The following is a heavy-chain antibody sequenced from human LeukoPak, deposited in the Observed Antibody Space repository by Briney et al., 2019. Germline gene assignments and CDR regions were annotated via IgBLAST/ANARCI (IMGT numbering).Heavy chain of an antibody. CDR2: ISSSGTSI. CDR3: ATASAITSPGTFQH. CDR1: GFTFSDYY. D-gene: IGHD1-1*01. Sequence: GGSLRLSCGGSGFTFSDYYMNWIRQAPGKGLEGVSYISSSGTSIYQSDSVKGRFTISRDNAKNSLYLQMNSLRAEDTAVYYCATASAITSPGTFQHWGQGTLVTVSS. J-gene: IGHJ1*01. V-gene: IGHV3-11*01.